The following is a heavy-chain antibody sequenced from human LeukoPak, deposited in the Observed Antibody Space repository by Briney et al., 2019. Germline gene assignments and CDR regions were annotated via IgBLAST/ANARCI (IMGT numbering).Heavy chain of an antibody. CDR3: ASTTYYYDSSGLHY. V-gene: IGHV4-59*08. J-gene: IGHJ4*02. CDR2: IYYSGST. CDR1: GGSISSYY. Sequence: SETLSLTCTVSGGSISSYYWSWIRQPPGKGLEWIGYIYYSGSTNYNPSLKSRVTISVDTSKNQFSLKLSSVTAADTAVYYCASTTYYYDSSGLHYWGQGTLVTVSS. D-gene: IGHD3-22*01.